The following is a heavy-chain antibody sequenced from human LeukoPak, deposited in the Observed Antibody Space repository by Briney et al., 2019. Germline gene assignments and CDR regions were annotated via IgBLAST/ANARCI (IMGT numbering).Heavy chain of an antibody. J-gene: IGHJ4*02. D-gene: IGHD3-3*01. CDR3: TKKDWS. V-gene: IGHV3-23*01. CDR1: GFTFSSFT. Sequence: GGSLRLSCAASGFTFSSFTMSWVRQAPGKGLEWVSAVCGTSGSTYYADSVKGRFTISTESSKNTLYRQMNSLRAEGRAFYYCTKKDWSWGQGTLVTVSS. CDR2: VCGTSGST.